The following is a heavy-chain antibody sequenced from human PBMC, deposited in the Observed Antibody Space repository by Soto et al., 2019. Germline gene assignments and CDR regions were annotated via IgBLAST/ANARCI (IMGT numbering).Heavy chain of an antibody. CDR1: GFTFSSYA. Sequence: PGGSLRLSCAASGFTFSSYAMHWVRQAPGKGLEWVAVISYDGSNKYYADSVKGRFTISRDNSKNTLYLQMNSLRAEDTAVYYCARGPMVRGVITTYYYSGMDVCGQGTTVPVSS. CDR2: ISYDGSNK. V-gene: IGHV3-30-3*01. D-gene: IGHD3-10*01. CDR3: ARGPMVRGVITTYYYSGMDV. J-gene: IGHJ6*02.